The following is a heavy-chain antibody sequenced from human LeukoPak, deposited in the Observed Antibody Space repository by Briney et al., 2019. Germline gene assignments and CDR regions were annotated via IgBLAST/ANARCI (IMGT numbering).Heavy chain of an antibody. V-gene: IGHV3-48*03. CDR2: ISSSGSTI. D-gene: IGHD3-10*01. Sequence: GGSLRLSCAASGFTFSSYEMNWVRQAPGKGLEWVSYISSSGSTIYYADSVKGRFTISRDNAKNSLYLQMNSLRAEDTAVYYCARGHYYGSGGPFDYWGQGTLVTVSS. CDR1: GFTFSSYE. CDR3: ARGHYYGSGGPFDY. J-gene: IGHJ4*02.